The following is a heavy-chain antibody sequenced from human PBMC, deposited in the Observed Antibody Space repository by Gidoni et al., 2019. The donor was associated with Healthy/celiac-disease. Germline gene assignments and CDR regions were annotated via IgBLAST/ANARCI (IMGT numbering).Heavy chain of an antibody. V-gene: IGHV1-69*01. D-gene: IGHD3-9*01. J-gene: IGHJ1*01. CDR3: ARDLLNGISRFGGYFQH. CDR2: IIPIFGTA. CDR1: GGTFSSYT. Sequence: QVQLVQSGAEVKKPGSSVKVSCKASGGTFSSYTISWVRQAPGQGLEWMGGIIPIFGTANYAQQFQGSVKITADQSTSTAYMELSSLRSEDTAVYYCARDLLNGISRFGGYFQHWGQGTLVTGSA.